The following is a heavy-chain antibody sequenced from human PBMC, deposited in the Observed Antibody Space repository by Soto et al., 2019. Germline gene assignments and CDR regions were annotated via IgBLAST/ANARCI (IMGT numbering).Heavy chain of an antibody. V-gene: IGHV3-48*02. CDR2: ISGNSGAI. CDR1: GFTFSAYG. CDR3: ARDRGGFVDDTFDI. Sequence: GSLRLSCAASGFTFSAYGMNLVRQAPGKGLEWLADISGNSGAIYHGDLGRGRLTISRDNAKNSLYLQMNSLRDEDTALYYCARDRGGFVDDTFDIWGQGTMVTVSS. J-gene: IGHJ3*02. D-gene: IGHD3-3*01.